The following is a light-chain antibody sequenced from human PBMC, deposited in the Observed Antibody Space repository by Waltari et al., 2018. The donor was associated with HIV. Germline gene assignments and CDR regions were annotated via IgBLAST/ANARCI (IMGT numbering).Light chain of an antibody. CDR2: RNN. CDR3: AAWGDNLSGPVL. CDR1: SSN. V-gene: IGLV1-47*01. Sequence: QSVLTQPPSASGTPGPRVPISCSGSSSNVHWYHKFPGTAPKLLIYRNNQRPSGFPDRFSGSKSGTSASLAISGLRSEDEADYYCAAWGDNLSGPVLFGGGTKVTVL. J-gene: IGLJ2*01.